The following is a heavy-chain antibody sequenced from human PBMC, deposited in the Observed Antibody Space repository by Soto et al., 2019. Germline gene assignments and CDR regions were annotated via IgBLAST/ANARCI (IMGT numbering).Heavy chain of an antibody. CDR2: IYPGDSDT. D-gene: IGHD3-22*01. CDR1: GYSFTSYW. V-gene: IGHV5-51*01. J-gene: IGHJ6*02. Sequence: GESLKISCKGSGYSFTSYWIGWVRQMPGKGLEWMGIIYPGDSDTRYSPSFQGQVTISADKSISTAYLQWSSLKASDTAMYYCARHRYYNYYYYGMDVWGQGTTVTVSS. CDR3: ARHRYYNYYYYGMDV.